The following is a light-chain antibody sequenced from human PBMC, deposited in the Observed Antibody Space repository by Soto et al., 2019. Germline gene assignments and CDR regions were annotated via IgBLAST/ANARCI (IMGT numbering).Light chain of an antibody. CDR3: CSYAGSNNFV. CDR1: GSDVGGYNY. J-gene: IGLJ1*01. V-gene: IGLV2-8*01. Sequence: QSVLTQPPSASGSPGQSVTISCTGTGSDVGGYNYVSWYQQHPGKAPKLMIYEVTKRPSGVPDRFSGSKSGNTASLTVSGLQAEDEADYYCCSYAGSNNFVFGTGTKSPS. CDR2: EVT.